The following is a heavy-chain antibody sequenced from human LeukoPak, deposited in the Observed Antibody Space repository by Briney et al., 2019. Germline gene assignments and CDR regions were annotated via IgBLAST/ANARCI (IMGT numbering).Heavy chain of an antibody. V-gene: IGHV3-23*01. D-gene: IGHD2-15*01. CDR1: GFTFSSYA. CDR2: ISGSGGST. Sequence: GGSLRLSCAVSGFTFSSYAMSWVRQAPGKGLELVSAISGSGGSTYYADSVKGRFTISRDNSKNTLYLQMNRLRAEDTAVYYCAFLVVDAFDIWGQGTMVTVSS. J-gene: IGHJ3*02. CDR3: AFLVVDAFDI.